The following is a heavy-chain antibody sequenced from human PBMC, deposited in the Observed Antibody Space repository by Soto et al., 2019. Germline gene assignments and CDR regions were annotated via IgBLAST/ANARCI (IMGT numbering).Heavy chain of an antibody. V-gene: IGHV3-53*01. D-gene: IGHD1-26*01. CDR2: LYSGGTT. CDR3: ARVVLVGATPDYFDH. J-gene: IGHJ4*01. CDR1: GFTVSRNF. Sequence: EVQLVESGGGLIQPGGSLRLSCAVSGFTVSRNFMSWIRQAPGKGLQWVSFLYSGGTTYYTDSVKGRFTISGDNSENTVYLQMNSLRVEDTATYYCARVVLVGATPDYFDHWGQGTLVSVSS.